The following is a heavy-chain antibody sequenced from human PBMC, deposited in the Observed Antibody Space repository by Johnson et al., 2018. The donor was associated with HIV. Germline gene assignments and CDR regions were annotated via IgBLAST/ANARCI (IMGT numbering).Heavy chain of an antibody. J-gene: IGHJ3*02. Sequence: EVQLVESGGGLVQPGGSLRLSCAASGFTFSNYWMSWVRQAPGKGLEWLAKIKEDGSEDYYVDSLKGRFTISRDNAQNSLYLQMDSLRADDSAVYYCARDGVYSSPHDAFDIWGQGTKVTVSS. V-gene: IGHV3-7*05. D-gene: IGHD6-13*01. CDR1: GFTFSNYW. CDR3: ARDGVYSSPHDAFDI. CDR2: IKEDGSED.